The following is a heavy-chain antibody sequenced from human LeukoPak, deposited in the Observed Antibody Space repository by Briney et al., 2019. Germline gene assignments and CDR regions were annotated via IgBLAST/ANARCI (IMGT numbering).Heavy chain of an antibody. D-gene: IGHD3-10*01. CDR1: GGSISSYY. J-gene: IGHJ5*02. CDR3: ARVRGVRIPDPYCSSTSCYPYYGSGSYYKGNWFDP. V-gene: IGHV4-4*07. Sequence: SETLSLTCTVSGGSISSYYWSWIRQPAGKGLEWIGRIYSSGSTNYNPSLKSRVTISVDTSKNQFSLKLSSVTAADTAVYYCARVRGVRIPDPYCSSTSCYPYYGSGSYYKGNWFDPWGQGTLVTVSS. CDR2: IYSSGST.